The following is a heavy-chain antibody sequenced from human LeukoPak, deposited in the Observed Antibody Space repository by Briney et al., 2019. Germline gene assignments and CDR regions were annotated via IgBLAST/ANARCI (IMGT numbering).Heavy chain of an antibody. J-gene: IGHJ4*02. Sequence: GGSLRLSCAVSGFTFGHYEMNWVRQAPGKGLEWISYISGGGTSMYYADSVEGRFTVSRDNAKNSMYLQMDSLRAEDTAVYFCARVIGYYGSGRNYYFDCWGQGTLVTVSS. CDR2: ISGGGTSM. CDR3: ARVIGYYGSGRNYYFDC. V-gene: IGHV3-48*03. CDR1: GFTFGHYE. D-gene: IGHD3-10*01.